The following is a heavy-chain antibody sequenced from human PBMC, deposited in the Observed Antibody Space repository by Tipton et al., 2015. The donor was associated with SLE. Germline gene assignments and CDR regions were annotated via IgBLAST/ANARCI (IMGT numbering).Heavy chain of an antibody. CDR3: VKDRCSGGSCSIDS. J-gene: IGHJ4*02. D-gene: IGHD2-15*01. CDR1: GFTFEDYA. V-gene: IGHV3-9*01. CDR2: ISWNSAGI. Sequence: SLRLSCAASGFTFEDYAMHWVRQAPGKGLEWVSGISWNSAGILYADSVKGRFAISRDNAKNSLSLQMNSLRAEDTALYYCVKDRCSGGSCSIDSWGQGALGTVSS.